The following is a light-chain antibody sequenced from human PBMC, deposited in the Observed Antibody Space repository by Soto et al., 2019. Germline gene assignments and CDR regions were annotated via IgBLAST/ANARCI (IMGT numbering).Light chain of an antibody. CDR1: QSVTSSY. J-gene: IGKJ4*01. Sequence: VLTQSPGTLSLSPGERATLSCRASQSVTSSYLAWYQQKPGQAPRLLIYDASNRAAGIPARFSGSGSGTDFTLTISSLDPEDFAVYYCQSRSSWPPVLTFGGGTKVEIK. CDR2: DAS. CDR3: QSRSSWPPVLT. V-gene: IGKV3-11*01.